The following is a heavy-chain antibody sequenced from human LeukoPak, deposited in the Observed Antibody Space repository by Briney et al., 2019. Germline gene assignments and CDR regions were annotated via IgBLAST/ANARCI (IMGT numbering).Heavy chain of an antibody. D-gene: IGHD6-13*01. J-gene: IGHJ4*02. CDR2: ISGSGSTK. CDR1: GFTFSSYE. V-gene: IGHV3-48*03. CDR3: ARKGSSWYYFDY. Sequence: GSLRLSRAASGFTFSSYEMNWVRQAPGKGLEWVSYISGSGSTKYYADSVKGRFTISRDNAKNSLYLQMNSLRAEDTAVYYCARKGSSWYYFDYWGQGTLVTVSS.